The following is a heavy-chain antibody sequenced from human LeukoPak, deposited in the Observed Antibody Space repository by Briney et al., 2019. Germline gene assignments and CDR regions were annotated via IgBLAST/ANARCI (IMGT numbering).Heavy chain of an antibody. V-gene: IGHV3-20*04. CDR3: ARGGPRDGYNYFDY. J-gene: IGHJ4*02. D-gene: IGHD5-24*01. CDR2: INWNGGST. Sequence: GGSLRLSCAASGFTFDDYGMSWVRQAPGKGLEWVSGINWNGGSTGYADSVKGRFTISRDNSKNTLYLQMNSLRAEDTAVYYCARGGPRDGYNYFDYWGQGTLVTVSS. CDR1: GFTFDDYG.